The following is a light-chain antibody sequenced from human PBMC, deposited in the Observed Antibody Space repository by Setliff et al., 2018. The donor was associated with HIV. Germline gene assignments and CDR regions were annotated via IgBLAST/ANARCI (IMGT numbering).Light chain of an antibody. CDR3: CSYAGSSTPYV. J-gene: IGLJ1*01. V-gene: IGLV2-23*02. Sequence: QSALAQPASVSGSPGQSITISCTGTSSDVGSYSLVSWYQQHPGKAPKLIIYEVTKRPSGVSDRFSGSKSGNTASLTISGLQAEDEADYYCCSYAGSSTPYVFRTGTKVTVL. CDR2: EVT. CDR1: SSDVGSYSL.